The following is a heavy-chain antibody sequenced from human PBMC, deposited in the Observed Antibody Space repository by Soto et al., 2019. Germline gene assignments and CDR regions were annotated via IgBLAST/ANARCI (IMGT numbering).Heavy chain of an antibody. J-gene: IGHJ3*01. Sequence: VQLVESGGGVVQPGTSLRLSCAASGFTFNNYGMHWVRQAPGTGLEWVAAISNDGSDKYYADSVKGRLTISRDNSKNTLYLQMDSLIAEDTAVYYCAKDQGIAASHGIDWGQGTMVTVSS. CDR3: AKDQGIAASHGID. CDR1: GFTFNNYG. V-gene: IGHV3-30*18. CDR2: ISNDGSDK. D-gene: IGHD6-13*01.